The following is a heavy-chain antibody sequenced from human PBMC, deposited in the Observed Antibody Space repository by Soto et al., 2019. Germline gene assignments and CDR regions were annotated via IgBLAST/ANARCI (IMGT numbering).Heavy chain of an antibody. J-gene: IGHJ6*03. CDR1: GGSISSGGYY. CDR3: AREGYCSSTSCYSRPADYYMDV. D-gene: IGHD2-2*01. V-gene: IGHV4-31*03. Sequence: QVQLQESGPGLVKPSQTLSLTCTVSGGSISSGGYYWSWIRQHPGKGLEWIGYIYYSGSTYYNPSLKSRVTISVDTSKNQFSLKLSSVTAADTAVYYCAREGYCSSTSCYSRPADYYMDVWGKGTTVTVSS. CDR2: IYYSGST.